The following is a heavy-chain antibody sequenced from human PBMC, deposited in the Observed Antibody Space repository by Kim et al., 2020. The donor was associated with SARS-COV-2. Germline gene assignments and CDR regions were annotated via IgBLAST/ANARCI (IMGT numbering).Heavy chain of an antibody. CDR2: IYYSGST. V-gene: IGHV4-31*03. CDR3: ATQILTGYYMGAFDI. D-gene: IGHD3-9*01. CDR1: GGSISSGGYY. Sequence: SETLSLTCTVSGGSISSGGYYWSWIRQHPGKGLEWIGYIYYSGSTYYNPSLKSRVTISVDTSKNQFSLKLSSVTAADTAVYYCATQILTGYYMGAFDIWGQGTMVTVSS. J-gene: IGHJ3*02.